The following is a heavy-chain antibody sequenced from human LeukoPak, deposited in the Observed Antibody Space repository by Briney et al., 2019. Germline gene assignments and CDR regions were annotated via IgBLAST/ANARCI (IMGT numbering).Heavy chain of an antibody. CDR3: AKDGLPGGAFDI. D-gene: IGHD2-15*01. Sequence: GGSLRLSCAASGFTFSSYWMSWVRQAPGKGLEWVANIKQDGSEKYYVDSVKGRFTISRDNAENSLYLQMNSLGAEDTAVYYCAKDGLPGGAFDIWGQGTMVTVSS. CDR2: IKQDGSEK. CDR1: GFTFSSYW. V-gene: IGHV3-7*03. J-gene: IGHJ3*02.